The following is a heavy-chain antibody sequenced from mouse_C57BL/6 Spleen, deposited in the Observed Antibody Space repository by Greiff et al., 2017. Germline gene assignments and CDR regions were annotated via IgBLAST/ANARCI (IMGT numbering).Heavy chain of an antibody. CDR2: IHPNSGST. J-gene: IGHJ2*01. CDR1: GYTFTSYW. Sequence: VQLQQPGAELVKPGASVKLSCKASGYTFTSYWMHWVKQRPGQGLEWIGMIHPNSGSTNYNEKFKSKATLTVDKSSSTAYMQLSSLTSEDSAVYYCARYYSNYEGYFDYWGQGTTLTVSS. D-gene: IGHD2-5*01. V-gene: IGHV1-64*01. CDR3: ARYYSNYEGYFDY.